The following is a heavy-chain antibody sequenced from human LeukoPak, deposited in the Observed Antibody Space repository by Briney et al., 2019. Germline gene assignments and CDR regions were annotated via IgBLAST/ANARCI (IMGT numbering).Heavy chain of an antibody. CDR1: GGSISSYY. CDR2: IYTSGST. Sequence: SETLSLTCTVSGGSISSYYWSWIRQPPGKGLEWIGYIYTSGSTNYNPSLKSRVTISVDTSKNQFSLKLSSVIAADTAVYYCARQQYIVPYCSSTSCYSREVWFDPWGQGTLVTVSS. J-gene: IGHJ5*02. D-gene: IGHD2-2*01. V-gene: IGHV4-4*09. CDR3: ARQQYIVPYCSSTSCYSREVWFDP.